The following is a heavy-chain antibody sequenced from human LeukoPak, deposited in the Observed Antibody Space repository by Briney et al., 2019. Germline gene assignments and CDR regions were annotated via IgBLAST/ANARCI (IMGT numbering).Heavy chain of an antibody. V-gene: IGHV3-48*01. CDR1: GFTFSSYS. D-gene: IGHD6-13*01. Sequence: GGSLRLSCAASGFTFSSYSMNWVRQAPGEGLEWVSYISSLSGTIYYADSVKGRFTISRDNAKNSLYLQMDSLRAEDTAVYYCARGRYSSSWYARAEYFQHWGQGTLVTVSS. J-gene: IGHJ1*01. CDR2: ISSLSGTI. CDR3: ARGRYSSSWYARAEYFQH.